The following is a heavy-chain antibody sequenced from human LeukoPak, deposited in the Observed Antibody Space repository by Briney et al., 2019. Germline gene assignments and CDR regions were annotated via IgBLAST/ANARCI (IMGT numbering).Heavy chain of an antibody. CDR1: GFTVSSNY. V-gene: IGHV3-23*01. J-gene: IGHJ4*02. D-gene: IGHD3-22*01. CDR3: AKDPSDSSGYRYLYFDY. CDR2: ISGSGGST. Sequence: QPGGSLRLSCAASGFTVSSNYMSWVRQAPGKGLEWVSAISGSGGSTYYADSVKGRFTISRDNSKNTLYLQMNSLRAEDTAVYYCAKDPSDSSGYRYLYFDYWGQGTLVTVSS.